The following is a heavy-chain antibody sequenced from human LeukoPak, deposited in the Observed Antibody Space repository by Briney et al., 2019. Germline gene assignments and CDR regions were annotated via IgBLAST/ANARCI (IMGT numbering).Heavy chain of an antibody. J-gene: IGHJ4*02. Sequence: GGSLRLSCAASGFTFSSYSMTWVRQAPGKGLEWVSYIRGSSTTIKYPNSVKGRFTISRDNAKKSMYLQMNSLRDEDTAIYYCARSDNAYSDYWGQGTLVTVSS. V-gene: IGHV3-48*02. D-gene: IGHD5-24*01. CDR3: ARSDNAYSDY. CDR2: IRGSSTTI. CDR1: GFTFSSYS.